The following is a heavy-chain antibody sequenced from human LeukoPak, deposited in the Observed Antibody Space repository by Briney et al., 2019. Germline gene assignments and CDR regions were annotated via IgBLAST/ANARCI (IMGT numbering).Heavy chain of an antibody. Sequence: LSGGSLRLSCAASGITFSSYAMSWVRQAPGKGLEWVSVISGSGDSTHYVDSVKGRFTISRDNSKNTLYLQMNSLRAEDTGVYYCAKDRKAYCSGDNCHKPDYNRYGMDVWGQGTTVTVSS. D-gene: IGHD2-15*01. CDR3: AKDRKAYCSGDNCHKPDYNRYGMDV. V-gene: IGHV3-23*01. J-gene: IGHJ6*02. CDR2: ISGSGDST. CDR1: GITFSSYA.